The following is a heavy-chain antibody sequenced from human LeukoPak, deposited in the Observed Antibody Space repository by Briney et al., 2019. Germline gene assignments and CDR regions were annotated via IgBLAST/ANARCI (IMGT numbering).Heavy chain of an antibody. V-gene: IGHV3-9*01. CDR1: GFTFDDYA. Sequence: GRSLRLSCAASGFTFDDYAMHWVRQAPGKGLEWVSGISWNSGSIGYADSVKGRFTISRDNARNSLYLQMNSLRAEDTALYYCAKDHSSSWYWNWFDPWGQGTPVTVSS. CDR2: ISWNSGSI. D-gene: IGHD6-13*01. J-gene: IGHJ5*02. CDR3: AKDHSSSWYWNWFDP.